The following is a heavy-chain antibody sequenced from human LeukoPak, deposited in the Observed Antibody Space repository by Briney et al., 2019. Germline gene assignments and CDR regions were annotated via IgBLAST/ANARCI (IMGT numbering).Heavy chain of an antibody. CDR2: IIPIFGTA. J-gene: IGHJ5*02. D-gene: IGHD1-14*01. V-gene: IGHV1-69*05. CDR3: ARSPLWLLGTENNWFDP. CDR1: GYVFVDYY. Sequence: ASVKVSCKASGYVFVDYYVHWVRQAPGQGLEWMGGIIPIFGTANYAQEFQGRVTITRDTSASTAYMELSSLRSEDMAVYYCARSPLWLLGTENNWFDPWGQGTLVTVSS.